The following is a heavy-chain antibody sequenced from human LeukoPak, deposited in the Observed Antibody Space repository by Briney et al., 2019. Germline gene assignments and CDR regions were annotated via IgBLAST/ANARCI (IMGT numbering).Heavy chain of an antibody. CDR3: AREEALGSGSFDY. V-gene: IGHV4-59*01. Sequence: SETLSLTCTVSGGSLSSYYWSWIRQPPGKGLEWIGYIYYSGSTNYNPSLKSRVTISVDTSKNQFSLKLSSVTAADTAVYYCAREEALGSGSFDYWGQGTLVTVSS. J-gene: IGHJ4*02. CDR1: GGSLSSYY. D-gene: IGHD1-26*01. CDR2: IYYSGST.